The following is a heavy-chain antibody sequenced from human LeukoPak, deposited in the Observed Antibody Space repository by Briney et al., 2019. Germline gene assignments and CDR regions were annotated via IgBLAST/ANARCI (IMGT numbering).Heavy chain of an antibody. D-gene: IGHD3-10*01. CDR3: AREISDSGSYLFDY. CDR2: IKQLGSEK. V-gene: IGHV3-7*01. J-gene: IGHJ4*02. Sequence: GGSLRLSCAASGFTFSSYWMSWVRQASGKGLEWVANIKQLGSEKYYVASVRGRFTISRDNAKNSLYLQMNTLRAEDTAVYYCAREISDSGSYLFDYWGQGILVTVSS. CDR1: GFTFSSYW.